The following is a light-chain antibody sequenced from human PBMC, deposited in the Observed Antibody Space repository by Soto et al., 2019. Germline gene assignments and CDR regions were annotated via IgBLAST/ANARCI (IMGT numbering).Light chain of an antibody. J-gene: IGLJ2*01. CDR2: DVN. Sequence: QSALTQPASVSGSPGQSITISCTGSSSDVGGYNYVSWYQQRPGKAPKLMIYDVNNRPSGISYRFSGSKSGNTASLTISGLQAEDEADYYCAAWDDSLGGPVFGGGTKLTVL. CDR1: SSDVGGYNY. CDR3: AAWDDSLGGPV. V-gene: IGLV2-14*01.